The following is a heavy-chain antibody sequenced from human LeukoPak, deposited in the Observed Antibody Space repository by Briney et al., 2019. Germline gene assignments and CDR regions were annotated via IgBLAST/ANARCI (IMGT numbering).Heavy chain of an antibody. Sequence: ASVKVSCKASGYTFTGYYMHWVRQAPGQGLEWMGWINPNSGGTNYAQKFQGRVTMTRDTSISTAYMELSRLRSDDTAVYYCGREEGGYFTYYYDSSGYWGFDYWGQGTLVTVS. D-gene: IGHD3-22*01. V-gene: IGHV1-2*02. J-gene: IGHJ4*02. CDR1: GYTFTGYY. CDR3: GREEGGYFTYYYDSSGYWGFDY. CDR2: INPNSGGT.